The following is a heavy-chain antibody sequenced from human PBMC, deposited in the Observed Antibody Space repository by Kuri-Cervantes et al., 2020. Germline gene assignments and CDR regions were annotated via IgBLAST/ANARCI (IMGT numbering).Heavy chain of an antibody. CDR2: ISSSSSYI. J-gene: IGHJ4*02. Sequence: GESLKISCAASGFTFSSYSMNWVRQAPGKGLEWVSSISSSSSYIYYADSVKGRFTISRDNAKNSLYLQMNSLRAEDTALHYCAKDVDHRMGPYYFDYWGQGTLVTVSS. D-gene: IGHD1-26*01. V-gene: IGHV3-21*04. CDR3: AKDVDHRMGPYYFDY. CDR1: GFTFSSYS.